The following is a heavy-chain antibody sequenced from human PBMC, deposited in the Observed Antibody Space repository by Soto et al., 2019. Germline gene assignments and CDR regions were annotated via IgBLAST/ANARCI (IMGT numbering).Heavy chain of an antibody. J-gene: IGHJ5*02. CDR2: ISSSSSYI. CDR1: GFTFSSYS. Sequence: PGGSLRLSSAAYGFTFSSYSMNWVRQASGKRLEWVSSISSSSSYIYYADSVKGRFTISRDNAKDSLYLQMNSMRAEDTAVYYCARDTAMATSYNWFDPLGKGPLVTV. CDR3: ARDTAMATSYNWFDP. D-gene: IGHD5-18*01. V-gene: IGHV3-21*01.